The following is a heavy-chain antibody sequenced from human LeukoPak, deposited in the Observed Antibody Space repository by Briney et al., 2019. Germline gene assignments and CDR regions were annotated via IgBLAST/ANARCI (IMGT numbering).Heavy chain of an antibody. CDR3: ARVRAGSGWDY. CDR2: INPNSGGT. CDR1: GYTFTGYY. Sequence: ASVNVSCKASGYTFTGYYMHWVRQAPGQGLEWMGWINPNSGGTNYAQKFQGWVTMTRDTSISTAYMELSRLRSDDTAVYYCARVRAGSGWDYWGQGTLVTVSS. V-gene: IGHV1-2*04. D-gene: IGHD6-19*01. J-gene: IGHJ4*02.